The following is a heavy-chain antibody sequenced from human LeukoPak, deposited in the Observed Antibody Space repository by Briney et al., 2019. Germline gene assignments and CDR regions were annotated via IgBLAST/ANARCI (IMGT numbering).Heavy chain of an antibody. D-gene: IGHD3-22*01. V-gene: IGHV4-30-4*07. Sequence: PSQTLSLTCAVSGGSISSGGYSWSWIRQPPGKGLEWIGYIYYSGSTYYNPSLKSRVTISVDTSKNQFSLKLSSVTAADTAVYYCARDQNDSSGYYYHDYWGQGTLVTVSS. CDR2: IYYSGST. CDR1: GGSISSGGYS. J-gene: IGHJ4*02. CDR3: ARDQNDSSGYYYHDY.